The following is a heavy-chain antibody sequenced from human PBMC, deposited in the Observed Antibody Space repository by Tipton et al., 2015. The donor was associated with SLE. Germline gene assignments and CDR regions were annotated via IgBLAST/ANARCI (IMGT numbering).Heavy chain of an antibody. D-gene: IGHD3-16*02. CDR2: ISTYNGDT. CDR3: ARQGYLSELSVRFEF. Sequence: QSGAEVQKPGASVKVSCKASGYTFSKFGISWLRQAPGQGLEWMGCISTYNGDTRYSQKFQGKVTMTTDTSTTAVYLELRNLTSDDAAVYYCARQGYLSELSVRFEFWGQGTLVTVSS. CDR1: GYTFSKFG. J-gene: IGHJ4*02. V-gene: IGHV1-18*01.